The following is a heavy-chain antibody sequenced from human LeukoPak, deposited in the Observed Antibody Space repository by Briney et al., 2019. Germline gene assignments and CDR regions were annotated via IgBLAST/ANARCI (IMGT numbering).Heavy chain of an antibody. CDR3: ARDSSGGWYYYGMDV. D-gene: IGHD6-19*01. CDR2: IKQDGSEK. V-gene: IGHV3-7*01. CDR1: GFTFSSYA. J-gene: IGHJ6*02. Sequence: PGGSLRLSCAASGFTFSSYAMSWVRQAPGKGLEWVANIKQDGSEKYYVDSVKGRFTISRDNAKNSLYLQMNSLRAEDTAVYYCARDSSGGWYYYGMDVWGQGTTVTVSS.